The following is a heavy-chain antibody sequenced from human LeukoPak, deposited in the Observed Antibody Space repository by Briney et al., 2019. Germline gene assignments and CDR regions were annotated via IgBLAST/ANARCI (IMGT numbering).Heavy chain of an antibody. V-gene: IGHV1-69*05. Sequence: GSSVKVSCKASGGTFSSYAISWVRQAPGQGLEWMGGIIPIFGTANYAQKLQGRVTMTTDTSTSTAYMELRSLRSDDTAVYYCARDWLGYCSSTSCPGFDPWGQGTLVTVSS. D-gene: IGHD2-2*01. CDR2: IIPIFGTA. CDR1: GGTFSSYA. J-gene: IGHJ5*02. CDR3: ARDWLGYCSSTSCPGFDP.